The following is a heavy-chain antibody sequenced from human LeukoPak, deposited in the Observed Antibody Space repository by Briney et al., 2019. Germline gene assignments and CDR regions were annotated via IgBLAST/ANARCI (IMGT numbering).Heavy chain of an antibody. Sequence: SESLSLTCAVYGGSFSGYDWSWIRLPPGKGLEWIGEINHSGSTNYNPSLKSRVTISVDTSKNQFSLKLSSVTAADTAVYYCARGARDIVVVPAAKPWFDPWGQGTLVTVSS. CDR3: ARGARDIVVVPAAKPWFDP. V-gene: IGHV4-34*01. J-gene: IGHJ5*02. CDR2: INHSGST. D-gene: IGHD2-2*01. CDR1: GGSFSGYD.